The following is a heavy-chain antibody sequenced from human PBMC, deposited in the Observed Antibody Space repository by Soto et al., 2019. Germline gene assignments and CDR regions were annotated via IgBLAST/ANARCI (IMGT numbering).Heavy chain of an antibody. CDR3: ARDGHDSSGYDMTGEFDY. D-gene: IGHD3-22*01. V-gene: IGHV3-74*01. J-gene: IGHJ4*02. CDR2: INPDGSTT. Sequence: HPGGSLRLSCADSGFTFSSRWMHWVRQAPGKGLVWVSRINPDGSTTTYADSVRGRFTISRDNAKNTLYLQMNSLRAEDTAVYYCARDGHDSSGYDMTGEFDYWSQGTLVTVSA. CDR1: GFTFSSRW.